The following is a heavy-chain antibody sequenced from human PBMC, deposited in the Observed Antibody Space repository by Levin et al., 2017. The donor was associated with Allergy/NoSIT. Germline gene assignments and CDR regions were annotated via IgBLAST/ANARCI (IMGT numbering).Heavy chain of an antibody. Sequence: SETLSLTCTVSGGSISSGSYYWSWIRQPAGKGLEWIGRIYTSGSTNYNPSLKSRVTISVDTSKNQFSLKLSSVTAADTAVYYCARDRYSSSWYEVSDWFDPWGQGTLVTVSS. V-gene: IGHV4-61*02. D-gene: IGHD6-13*01. CDR3: ARDRYSSSWYEVSDWFDP. CDR2: IYTSGST. J-gene: IGHJ5*02. CDR1: GGSISSGSYY.